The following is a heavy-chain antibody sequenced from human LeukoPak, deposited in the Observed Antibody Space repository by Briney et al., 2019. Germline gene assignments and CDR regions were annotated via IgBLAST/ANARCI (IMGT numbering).Heavy chain of an antibody. Sequence: GGSLRLSCAASGFTFSSYSMNWVRQAPGKGLEWVSYISSSVGTIYYADAVKGRFTISRDNAKNSLYLQVNSLRAEDTAVYYCARRLPLDYYDNSAYYLTFYWGQGTLVTVSS. CDR3: ARRLPLDYYDNSAYYLTFY. D-gene: IGHD3-22*01. J-gene: IGHJ4*02. V-gene: IGHV3-48*01. CDR2: ISSSVGTI. CDR1: GFTFSSYS.